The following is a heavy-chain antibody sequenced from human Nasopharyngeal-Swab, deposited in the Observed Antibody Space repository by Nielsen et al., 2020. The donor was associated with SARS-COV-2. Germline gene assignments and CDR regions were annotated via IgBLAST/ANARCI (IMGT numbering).Heavy chain of an antibody. CDR2: ISSSVSYI. J-gene: IGHJ4*02. CDR3: ARLPSAWGRRDFDY. Sequence: GGSLRLSCAASGLTFSTYSMIWVRQAPAKGLEWVSWISSSVSYIYYADSVKGRFTISRDNAKNALYLQMSSLRAEDTAVYYCARLPSAWGRRDFDYWGQGTLVTVSS. V-gene: IGHV3-21*06. D-gene: IGHD6-19*01. CDR1: GLTFSTYS.